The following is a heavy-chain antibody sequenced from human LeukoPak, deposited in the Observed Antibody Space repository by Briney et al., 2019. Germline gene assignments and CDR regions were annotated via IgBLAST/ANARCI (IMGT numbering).Heavy chain of an antibody. Sequence: PGGSLRLSCAASGFTFSSHAMSWVRQAPGKGLEWVSGISGSGGSTYYADSVKGRFTISRDNSKNTLYLQMHSLRAEDTAVYYCAKILTTVTSYYYGMDVWGQGTTVTVSS. D-gene: IGHD4-11*01. J-gene: IGHJ6*02. V-gene: IGHV3-23*01. CDR3: AKILTTVTSYYYGMDV. CDR2: ISGSGGST. CDR1: GFTFSSHA.